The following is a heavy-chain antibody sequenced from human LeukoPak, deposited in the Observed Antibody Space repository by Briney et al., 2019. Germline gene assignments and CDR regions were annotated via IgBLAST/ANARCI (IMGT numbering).Heavy chain of an antibody. Sequence: PGRSLRLSCAASGFTFSSYGMHWVRQAPGKGLEWVAVIWYDGSNKYYADSVKGRFTISRDNSKNTLYLQMNSLRAEDTAVYYCARDIAVTDSRDFTAMANLHYYYYGMDVWGQGTTVTVSS. V-gene: IGHV3-33*08. CDR3: ARDIAVTDSRDFTAMANLHYYYYGMDV. D-gene: IGHD5-18*01. CDR1: GFTFSSYG. J-gene: IGHJ6*02. CDR2: IWYDGSNK.